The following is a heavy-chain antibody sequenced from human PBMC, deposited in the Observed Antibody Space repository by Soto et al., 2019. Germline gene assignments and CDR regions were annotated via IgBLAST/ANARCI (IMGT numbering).Heavy chain of an antibody. CDR3: ASVPGIAAVTDY. J-gene: IGHJ4*02. CDR2: INPNSGDT. CDR1: GYTFTGYY. V-gene: IGHV1-2*02. D-gene: IGHD6-25*01. Sequence: ASVKVSCKXSGYTFTGYYIHWVRLAPGQGLEWMGWINPNSGDTNYAQKFQGNVTMTRDTSISTAYMELTRLRSDDTAVYYCASVPGIAAVTDYWGQGTLVTVSS.